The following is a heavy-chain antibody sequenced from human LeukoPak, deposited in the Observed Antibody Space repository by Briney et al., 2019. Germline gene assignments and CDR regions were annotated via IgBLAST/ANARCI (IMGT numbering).Heavy chain of an antibody. CDR1: GFTFSSYS. D-gene: IGHD3-3*01. V-gene: IGHV3-21*01. CDR2: ISSSSSYI. CDR3: ARGEGDYDFWSGYSSSRAFDI. Sequence: KPGGSLRLSCAASGFTFSSYSMNWVRQAPGKGLEWVSSISSSSSYIYYADSVKGRFTISRDNAKNSLYLQMNSLRAKDTAVYYCARGEGDYDFWSGYSSSRAFDIGGQGTMVTVSS. J-gene: IGHJ3*02.